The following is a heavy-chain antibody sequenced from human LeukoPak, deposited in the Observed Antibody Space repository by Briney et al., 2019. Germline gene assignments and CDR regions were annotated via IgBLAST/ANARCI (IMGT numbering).Heavy chain of an antibody. Sequence: PGGSLRLSCAASGFTFSGSAMHWVRQASGKGLEWVGRIRSKANSYATAYAASVKGRFTISRDNSKNTLYLQMNSLRAEDTAVYYCAKGYYYVAFDIWGQGTMVTVSS. V-gene: IGHV3-73*01. CDR2: IRSKANSYAT. D-gene: IGHD3-22*01. J-gene: IGHJ3*02. CDR3: AKGYYYVAFDI. CDR1: GFTFSGSA.